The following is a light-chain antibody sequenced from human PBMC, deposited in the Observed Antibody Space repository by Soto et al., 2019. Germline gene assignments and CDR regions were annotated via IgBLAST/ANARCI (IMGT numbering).Light chain of an antibody. CDR3: QQYYNYST. CDR1: QAIRTA. J-gene: IGKJ1*01. V-gene: IGKV1-6*01. CDR2: AAS. Sequence: AIQLTQSPSSLYASVGDRVTITCRASQAIRTALGWYQQKPGKVPKLLIYAASILQSGVPSRFSGSGSGTDFTLTISSLQPEDFATYFCQQYYNYSTFGQGTKVEVK.